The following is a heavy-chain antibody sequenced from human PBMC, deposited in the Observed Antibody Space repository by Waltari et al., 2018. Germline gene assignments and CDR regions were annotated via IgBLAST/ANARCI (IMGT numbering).Heavy chain of an antibody. J-gene: IGHJ4*02. D-gene: IGHD3-22*01. CDR3: ARPRYYFDNSGILDF. CDR1: GYTFTTYS. Sequence: QVQLVQSGAEVKKPGASVRVSCKASGYTFTTYSIHWVRQAPGQVLEWMGIINPSGGSTSYAQKFQGRVTMTRDTSTSTVYMELSSLRSEDTAVYYCARPRYYFDNSGILDFWGQGTLVTVSS. CDR2: INPSGGST. V-gene: IGHV1-46*01.